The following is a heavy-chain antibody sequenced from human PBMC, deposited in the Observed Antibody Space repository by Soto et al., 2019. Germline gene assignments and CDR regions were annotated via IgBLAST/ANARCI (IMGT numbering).Heavy chain of an antibody. CDR2: IYYSVST. D-gene: IGHD5-12*01. CDR1: GDSIRSYY. Sequence: SETLSLTCTVSGDSIRSYYWTWIRQPPGKGLELIGYIYYSVSTRYNPSLKSRVTISVDMSKNQFSLKLSSVIAADTAVYYCARGYGGFDTGLDVLGQETAVTVSS. CDR3: ARGYGGFDTGLDV. V-gene: IGHV4-59*01. J-gene: IGHJ6*02.